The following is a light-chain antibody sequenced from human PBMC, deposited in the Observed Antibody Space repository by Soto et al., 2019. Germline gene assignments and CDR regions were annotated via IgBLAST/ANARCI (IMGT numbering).Light chain of an antibody. V-gene: IGKV3-20*01. CDR2: GVS. CDR3: QQYGSSPT. Sequence: EIVLTQSPGTLSLSPGERATVSCRASESVSSSYLAWYQQKLGQAPRLLIYGVSSRATGIPDRFSGSGSGTDFTLTISGLEPEDFAVYYCQQYGSSPTFGGGTRWIS. J-gene: IGKJ4*01. CDR1: ESVSSSY.